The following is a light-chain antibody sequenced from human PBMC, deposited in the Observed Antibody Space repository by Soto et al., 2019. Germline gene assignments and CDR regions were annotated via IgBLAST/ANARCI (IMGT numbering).Light chain of an antibody. CDR2: HAS. Sequence: DIQMTQSPSTLPASVGDRVTIACLASQSISNWLAWYQQKPGTAPKXXXYHASTLESGVPSRFSGSGSGTEFTLTISSLQNEDFATYDCQQSYSTPRTFGQGTKVDIK. CDR3: QQSYSTPRT. CDR1: QSISNW. V-gene: IGKV1-5*01. J-gene: IGKJ1*01.